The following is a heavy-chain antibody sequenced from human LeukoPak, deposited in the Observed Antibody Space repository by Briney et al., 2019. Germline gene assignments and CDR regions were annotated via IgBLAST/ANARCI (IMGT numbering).Heavy chain of an antibody. D-gene: IGHD5-18*01. J-gene: IGHJ4*02. Sequence: KSSETLSLTCTVSGSSISSYYWSWIRQPAGKGLEWIGRIYTSGSTNYNPSLKSRVTMSVDTSKNQFSLKLSSVTAADTAVYYCARGTGDRYSYGTYYFDYWGQGTLVTVSS. CDR1: GSSISSYY. CDR2: IYTSGST. V-gene: IGHV4-4*07. CDR3: ARGTGDRYSYGTYYFDY.